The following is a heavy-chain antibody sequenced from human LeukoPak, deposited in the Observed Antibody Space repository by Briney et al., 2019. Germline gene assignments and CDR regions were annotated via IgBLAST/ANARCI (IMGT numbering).Heavy chain of an antibody. CDR3: ARDRKLMTTVTKGWFDP. V-gene: IGHV1-2*02. Sequence: GASVKVSCKASGYTFTGYYMHWVRQAPGQGLEWMGWINPNSGGTNYAQKFQGRVTMTRDTSISTAYMELSRLRSDDTAVYYCARDRKLMTTVTKGWFDPWGQGTLVTVSS. J-gene: IGHJ5*02. D-gene: IGHD4-17*01. CDR1: GYTFTGYY. CDR2: INPNSGGT.